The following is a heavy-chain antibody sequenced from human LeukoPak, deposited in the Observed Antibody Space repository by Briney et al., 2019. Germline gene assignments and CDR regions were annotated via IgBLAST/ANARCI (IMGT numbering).Heavy chain of an antibody. V-gene: IGHV4-38-2*01. CDR2: IYHSGAT. D-gene: IGHD1-7*01. Sequence: PSETLSLTCAVSDYSISSGYYWGWNRQPPGRGLEWIGGIYHSGATYYNPSLVSRFTISVDMSKNQFFLKVRSVTAADTAVYYSARVNWNFKTLDNWGQGTLVTVSS. CDR3: ARVNWNFKTLDN. CDR1: DYSISSGYY. J-gene: IGHJ4*02.